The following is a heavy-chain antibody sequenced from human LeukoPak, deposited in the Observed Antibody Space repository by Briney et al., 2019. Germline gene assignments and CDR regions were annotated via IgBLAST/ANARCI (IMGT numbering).Heavy chain of an antibody. V-gene: IGHV1-2*02. D-gene: IGHD5-18*01. J-gene: IGHJ4*02. CDR3: ARDAQIYFYGYDY. Sequence: ASVKVSCKASGYTFTGYYMHWVRQAPGQGLEWLGWINPNSGGTNYAQKFQGRVTMTRDTSISTAYMELSRLRSDDTAVFYCARDAQIYFYGYDYWGQGTLVTVSS. CDR1: GYTFTGYY. CDR2: INPNSGGT.